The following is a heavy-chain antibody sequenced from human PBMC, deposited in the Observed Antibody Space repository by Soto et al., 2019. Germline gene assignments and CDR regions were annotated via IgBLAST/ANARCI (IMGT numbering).Heavy chain of an antibody. J-gene: IGHJ5*02. CDR3: ATSIAENWVDP. D-gene: IGHD6-6*01. Sequence: PSETLSLTCTVSGGSISSGGYYWSWIRQHPGKGLEWIGYNYYSGSTYCNPSLKSRVTISVDTSKNQFSLKLSSVTAADTAVYYCATSIAENWVDPWGQGTLVTVSS. CDR1: GGSISSGGYY. CDR2: NYYSGST. V-gene: IGHV4-31*03.